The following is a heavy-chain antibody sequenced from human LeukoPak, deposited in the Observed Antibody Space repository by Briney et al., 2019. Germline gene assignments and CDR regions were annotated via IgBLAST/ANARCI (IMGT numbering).Heavy chain of an antibody. J-gene: IGHJ5*02. Sequence: GGSLRLSCAASGFTFYDYAMHWVRHAPGKGLEWVSGISWNSGSIGYADSVKGRFTISRDNAKNSLYLQMNSLRAEDTALYYCAKGFDSVVVVPAAPWGQGTLVTVSS. CDR2: ISWNSGSI. CDR1: GFTFYDYA. CDR3: AKGFDSVVVVPAAP. V-gene: IGHV3-9*01. D-gene: IGHD2-2*01.